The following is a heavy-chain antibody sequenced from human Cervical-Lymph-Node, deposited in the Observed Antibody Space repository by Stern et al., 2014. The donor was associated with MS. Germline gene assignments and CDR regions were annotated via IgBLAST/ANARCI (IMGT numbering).Heavy chain of an antibody. CDR3: ARHLGSHESGWFDP. D-gene: IGHD1-26*01. Sequence: VQLVESGAEVKKPGSSVKVSCQASGGTLISYPISWVRQDPGQGLEWMGSIMPILGTSNYAHKFQGRVTITADESTTTIYMELRSLKSEDTAVYYCARHLGSHESGWFDPWGQGTLVTVSS. J-gene: IGHJ5*02. V-gene: IGHV1-69*18. CDR2: IMPILGTS. CDR1: GGTLISYP.